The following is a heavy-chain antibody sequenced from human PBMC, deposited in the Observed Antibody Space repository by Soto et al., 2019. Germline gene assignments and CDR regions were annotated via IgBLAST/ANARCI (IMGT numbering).Heavy chain of an antibody. V-gene: IGHV4-38-2*01. J-gene: IGHJ5*02. CDR2: IYHSGST. CDR1: GYSISIGYY. Sequence: PSETLSLTCAVSGYSISIGYYWVWIRQPPGKGLEWIGSIYHSGSTYYNPSLKSRVTISVETSKNQFSLKLSSVTAADTAVYYCAKGDGHTANWFDPWGQGTLVTVSS. D-gene: IGHD2-21*02. CDR3: AKGDGHTANWFDP.